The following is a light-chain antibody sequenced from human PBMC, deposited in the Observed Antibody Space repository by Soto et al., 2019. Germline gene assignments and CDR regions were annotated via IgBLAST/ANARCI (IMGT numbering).Light chain of an antibody. CDR2: GVS. J-gene: IGKJ1*01. V-gene: IGKV3-20*01. CDR1: QSVSSY. Sequence: EIVLTQSPASLSVSPGERGTLSCRASQSVSSYLAWYQQKPGQAPRLLIFGVSNRATGIPDRFSGSGSGTDFTLTISRLEPEDFAVYYCGQFVSAPPRTFGQGTKVDI. CDR3: GQFVSAPPRT.